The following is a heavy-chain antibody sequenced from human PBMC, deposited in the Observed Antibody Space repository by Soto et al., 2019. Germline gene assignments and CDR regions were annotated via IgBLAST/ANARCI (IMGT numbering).Heavy chain of an antibody. D-gene: IGHD3-3*01. V-gene: IGHV3-23*01. CDR2: ISGSGGST. CDR3: AKLPITIFGVVPRPNWFDP. J-gene: IGHJ5*02. Sequence: PGGSLRLSCAASGFTFSSYAMSWARQAPGKGLEWVSAISGSGGSTYYADSVKGRFTISRDNSKNTLYLQMNSLRAEDTAVYYCAKLPITIFGVVPRPNWFDPWGQGTLVTVSS. CDR1: GFTFSSYA.